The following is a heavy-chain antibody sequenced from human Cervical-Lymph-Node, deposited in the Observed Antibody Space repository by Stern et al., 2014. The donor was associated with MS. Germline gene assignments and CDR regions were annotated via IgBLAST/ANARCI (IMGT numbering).Heavy chain of an antibody. CDR1: GGKFSSSFA. Sequence: QVQLMQSGAEVKKPGSSVNVSCQASGGKFSSSFAVSWVRQPPGQGLEWMGRIIPIIGLANYAQKFETRLTITADRSTSTVYMALSSLTSDDTALYYCARGIVTNRPASTLHNLFDPWGQGTLVTVSS. CDR3: ARGIVTNRPASTLHNLFDP. J-gene: IGHJ5*02. CDR2: IIPIIGLA. V-gene: IGHV1-69*04. D-gene: IGHD4-17*01.